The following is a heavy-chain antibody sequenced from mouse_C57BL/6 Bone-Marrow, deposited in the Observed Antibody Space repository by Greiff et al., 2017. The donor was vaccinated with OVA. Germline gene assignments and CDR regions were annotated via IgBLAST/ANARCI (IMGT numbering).Heavy chain of an antibody. CDR2: INPSSGYT. CDR1: GYTFTSYW. V-gene: IGHV1-7*01. Sequence: QVQLQQSGAELAKPGDSVKLSCKASGYTFTSYWMHWVKQRPGQGLEWIGYINPSSGYTKYNQKFKDKATLTEDKSSSTAYMQLSSLTYEDSAVYYCARRWLLPPYAMDYWGQGTSVTVSS. D-gene: IGHD2-3*01. J-gene: IGHJ4*01. CDR3: ARRWLLPPYAMDY.